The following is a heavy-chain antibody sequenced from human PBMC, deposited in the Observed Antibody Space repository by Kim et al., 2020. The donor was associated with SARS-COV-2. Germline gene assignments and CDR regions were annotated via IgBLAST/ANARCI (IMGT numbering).Heavy chain of an antibody. CDR1: GFTFSDYY. CDR2: ISSSSSYT. Sequence: GGSLRLSCAASGFTFSDYYMSWIRQAPAKGLEWVSYISSSSSYTNYADSVKGRFTIFRENAKNSLYLQMNSRRAEDTAVYYCARDMNTAIANYNYGMDVWGQRTTITVSS. V-gene: IGHV3-11*06. J-gene: IGHJ6*02. D-gene: IGHD5-18*01. CDR3: ARDMNTAIANYNYGMDV.